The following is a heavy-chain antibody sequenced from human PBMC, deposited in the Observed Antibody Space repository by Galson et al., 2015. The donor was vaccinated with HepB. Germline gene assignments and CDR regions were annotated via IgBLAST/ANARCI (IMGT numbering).Heavy chain of an antibody. V-gene: IGHV3-30*18. Sequence: SLRLSCAASGFIFSNYGMHWVRQAPGKGLEWVADITYDGSDKYYADSVKGRFTVSRDNSKNTLHLEMNSLRVEDTAVYYCTKGKPPITMGTTAGQFDSWGQGTLVIVSS. D-gene: IGHD1-26*01. CDR3: TKGKPPITMGTTAGQFDS. CDR2: ITYDGSDK. J-gene: IGHJ4*02. CDR1: GFIFSNYG.